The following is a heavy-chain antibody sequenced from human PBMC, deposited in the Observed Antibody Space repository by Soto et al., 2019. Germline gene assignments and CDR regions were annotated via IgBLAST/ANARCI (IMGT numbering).Heavy chain of an antibody. V-gene: IGHV4-34*01. D-gene: IGHD3-3*01. CDR1: GGSFSGYY. Sequence: SETLSLTCAVYGGSFSGYYWIWIRQPPGKGLEWIGEINHSGSTNYNPSLKSRVTISVDTSKNQFSLKLSSVTAADTAVYYCARLEEWLFIIDYWGQGTLVTVSS. CDR3: ARLEEWLFIIDY. J-gene: IGHJ4*02. CDR2: INHSGST.